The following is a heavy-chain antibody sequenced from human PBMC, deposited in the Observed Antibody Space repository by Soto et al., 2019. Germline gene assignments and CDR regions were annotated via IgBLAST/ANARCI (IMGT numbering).Heavy chain of an antibody. CDR2: IFHSGST. V-gene: IGHV4-59*01. Sequence: SETLSLTCTVSGVSISSYYWSWIRQPPGKGLEWIGYIFHSGSTNYSPSLKSRVTISVDTSKNQFSLKLTSVTAADTAVYYCARENILREFGDYYYVMDVWGHGTTVTVSS. J-gene: IGHJ6*02. CDR1: GVSISSYY. D-gene: IGHD3-10*01. CDR3: ARENILREFGDYYYVMDV.